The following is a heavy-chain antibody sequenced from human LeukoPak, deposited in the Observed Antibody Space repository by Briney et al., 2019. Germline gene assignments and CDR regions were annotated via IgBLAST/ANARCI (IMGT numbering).Heavy chain of an antibody. Sequence: GASVKVSCKASGYTFTSYGISWVRQAPGQGLEWMGWISAYNGNTNYAQKLQGRVTMTTDTSTSTAYMELRSLRSGDTAVYYCALFGELSIRRYNWSDPWGQGTLVTVSS. J-gene: IGHJ5*02. D-gene: IGHD3-10*01. CDR1: GYTFTSYG. CDR2: ISAYNGNT. CDR3: ALFGELSIRRYNWSDP. V-gene: IGHV1-18*01.